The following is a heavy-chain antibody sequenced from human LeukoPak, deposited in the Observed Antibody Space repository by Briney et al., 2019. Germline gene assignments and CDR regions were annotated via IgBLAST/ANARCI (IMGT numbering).Heavy chain of an antibody. CDR2: IKQDGSEK. J-gene: IGHJ5*02. CDR3: ARESGVVVPAACFDP. D-gene: IGHD2-2*01. CDR1: GFTFSSYW. Sequence: GGSLRLSCAASGFTFSSYWMSWVRQAPGKGLEWVANIKQDGSEKYYVDSVKGRFTISRDNAKNSLYLQMNSLRAEDTAVYYCARESGVVVPAACFDPWGQGTLVTVTS. V-gene: IGHV3-7*05.